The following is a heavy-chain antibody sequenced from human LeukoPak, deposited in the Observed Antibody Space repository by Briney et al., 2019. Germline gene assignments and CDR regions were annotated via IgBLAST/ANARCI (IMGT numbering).Heavy chain of an antibody. V-gene: IGHV1-46*01. Sequence: ASVKVSCKASGYTFTSYYMHWVRQAPGQGLEWMGIINPSGDSTSYAQKLQGRVTMTRDTSTSTVYMELSSLRSEDTAVYYCARGGSVIVVVIDFDYWGQGTLVTVSS. CDR3: ARGGSVIVVVIDFDY. D-gene: IGHD3-22*01. J-gene: IGHJ4*02. CDR1: GYTFTSYY. CDR2: INPSGDST.